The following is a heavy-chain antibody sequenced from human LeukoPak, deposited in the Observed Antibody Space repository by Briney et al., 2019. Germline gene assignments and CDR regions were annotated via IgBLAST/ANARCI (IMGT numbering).Heavy chain of an antibody. Sequence: GGSLRLSCAASGFIFSSYWMHWVRQAPGTGLVWVSRTDEYGSITDYADSVKGRFTISRDNAKDTLYLQMNSLRAEDTAVYYCARVGATLDYWGQGTLVTVSS. CDR2: TDEYGSIT. V-gene: IGHV3-74*01. D-gene: IGHD1-26*01. J-gene: IGHJ4*02. CDR1: GFIFSSYW. CDR3: ARVGATLDY.